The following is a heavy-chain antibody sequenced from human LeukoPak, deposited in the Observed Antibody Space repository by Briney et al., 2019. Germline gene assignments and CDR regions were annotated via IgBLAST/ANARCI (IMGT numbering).Heavy chain of an antibody. J-gene: IGHJ4*02. D-gene: IGHD2-15*01. CDR1: GFTFSSYA. Sequence: PGGSLRLSCAASGFTFSSYAMSWVRQAPGKGLEGVSAISGSGGSTYYADSVKGRFTISRDNSKNTLYLQMNSLRAEDTAVYYCAKGTPSYCSGGSCYSDYFDYWGQGTLVTVSS. CDR3: AKGTPSYCSGGSCYSDYFDY. CDR2: ISGSGGST. V-gene: IGHV3-23*01.